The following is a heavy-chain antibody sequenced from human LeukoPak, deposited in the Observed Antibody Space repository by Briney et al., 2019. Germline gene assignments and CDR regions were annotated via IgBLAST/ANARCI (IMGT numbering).Heavy chain of an antibody. CDR3: ARDVGGDYFDY. V-gene: IGHV3-74*01. J-gene: IGHJ4*02. D-gene: IGHD2-21*01. CDR1: GFTFSSYW. CDR2: INSDGSST. Sequence: GGSLRLYCAASGFTFSSYWMHWVRQATGKGLVWVSRINSDGSSTSYADSVKGRFTISRDNAKNTLYQQMNSLRAEDTAVYYCARDVGGDYFDYWGQGTLVTVSS.